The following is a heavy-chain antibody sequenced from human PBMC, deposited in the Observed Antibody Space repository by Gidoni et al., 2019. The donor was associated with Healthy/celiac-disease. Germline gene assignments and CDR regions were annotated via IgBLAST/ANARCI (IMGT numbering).Heavy chain of an antibody. Sequence: EVQLLDSGGGLVQPGGSLRLSCAASGFTFSGYAMSWVRQAPGKGLGWVSAISGSGGSTYYADSVKGRFTISRDNSKNTLYLQMNSLRAEDTAVYYCAKSRWAQIYYFDYWGQGTLVTVSS. CDR1: GFTFSGYA. CDR3: AKSRWAQIYYFDY. V-gene: IGHV3-23*01. J-gene: IGHJ4*02. CDR2: ISGSGGST.